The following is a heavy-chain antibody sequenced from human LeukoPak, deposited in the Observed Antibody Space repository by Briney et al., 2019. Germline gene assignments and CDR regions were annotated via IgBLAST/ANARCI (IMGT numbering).Heavy chain of an antibody. CDR1: GFTFSSYA. CDR3: AKDMGAITMVRGVIPQYFQH. V-gene: IGHV3-23*01. D-gene: IGHD3-10*01. CDR2: ISGSGGST. J-gene: IGHJ1*01. Sequence: PGGSLRLSCAASGFTFSSYAMSWVRQAPGKGLEWVSAISGSGGSTYYADSVKGRFTISRDNSKNTLCLQMNSLRAEDTAVYYCAKDMGAITMVRGVIPQYFQHWGQGTLVTVSS.